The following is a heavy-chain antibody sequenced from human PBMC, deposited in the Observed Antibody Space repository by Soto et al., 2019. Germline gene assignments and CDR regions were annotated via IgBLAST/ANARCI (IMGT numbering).Heavy chain of an antibody. CDR1: RCIFNNYV. V-gene: IGHV1-69*01. J-gene: IGHJ6*02. CDR3: ATLDRNNYGSGGGSYGMDV. Sequence: QVQLVQSVAEVKTPGSSVKVACSASRCIFNNYVISWVQQAPGQGLECMGGPVPASRAADYAQTSNGRGTITGDESTRKGYMELSSLRSEDTAVYYGATLDRNNYGSGGGSYGMDVWGPGTTVTVSS. D-gene: IGHD3-10*01. CDR2: PVPASRAA.